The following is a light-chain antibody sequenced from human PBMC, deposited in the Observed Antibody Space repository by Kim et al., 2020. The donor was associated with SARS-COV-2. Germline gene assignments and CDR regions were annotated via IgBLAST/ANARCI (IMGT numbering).Light chain of an antibody. Sequence: GRSITISCTGTSSDVGTYNYVAWYQQHPGNAPKLIIFDVIRRPSGVSNRFSGSKSGNTASLTISGLQAEDEADYYCTSYTSSNTFVFGGGTQLTVL. J-gene: IGLJ3*02. CDR3: TSYTSSNTFV. CDR2: DVI. V-gene: IGLV2-14*03. CDR1: SSDVGTYNY.